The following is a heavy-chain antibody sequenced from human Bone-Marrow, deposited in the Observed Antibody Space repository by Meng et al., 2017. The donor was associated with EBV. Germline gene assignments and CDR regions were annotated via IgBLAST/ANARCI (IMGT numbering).Heavy chain of an antibody. Sequence: QVQLVQSGAEVKKPGASVKVSLKASGYTFTSYDIKWVRQATGQGLEWMGWMNPNSGNTGYAQKFQGRVTMTRNTSISTAYMELSSLRSEDTAVYYCARARDRYYPLGFDYWGQGTLVTVFS. V-gene: IGHV1-8*01. D-gene: IGHD3-16*02. CDR3: ARARDRYYPLGFDY. CDR2: MNPNSGNT. J-gene: IGHJ4*02. CDR1: GYTFTSYD.